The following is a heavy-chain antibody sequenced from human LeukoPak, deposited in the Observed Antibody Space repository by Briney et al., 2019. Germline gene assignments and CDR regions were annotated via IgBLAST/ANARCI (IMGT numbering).Heavy chain of an antibody. D-gene: IGHD2-2*02. CDR3: ARQPGVVPAAIPGFDY. V-gene: IGHV4-39*01. J-gene: IGHJ4*02. CDR2: FYYSGST. CDR1: GGSISSSSYY. Sequence: SETLSLTCTVSGGSISSSSYYWGWIRQPPGKGLEWIGSFYYSGSTYYNPSLKSRVTISVDTSKNQFSLKLSSVTAADTAVYYCARQPGVVPAAIPGFDYWGQGTLVTVSS.